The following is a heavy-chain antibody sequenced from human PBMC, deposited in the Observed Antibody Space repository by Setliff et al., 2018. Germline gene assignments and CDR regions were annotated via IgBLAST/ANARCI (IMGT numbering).Heavy chain of an antibody. V-gene: IGHV3-49*04. CDR1: GFAFGEYA. Sequence: PGGSLRLSCTASGFAFGEYAMSWVRQAPGKGLDWVGFIGGKAYGGTPEYAASVKGRFTLSRDDSKSIAYLQMNSLKTEDTAIYYCSRGFVGVPAAMDSYYYYYMDVWGKGTSVTVSS. J-gene: IGHJ6*03. D-gene: IGHD2-2*01. CDR3: SRGFVGVPAAMDSYYYYYMDV. CDR2: IGGKAYGGTP.